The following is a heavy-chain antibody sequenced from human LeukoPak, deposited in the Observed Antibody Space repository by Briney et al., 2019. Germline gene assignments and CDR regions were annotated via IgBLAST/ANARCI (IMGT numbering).Heavy chain of an antibody. V-gene: IGHV4-34*01. CDR3: ARLDRGGYYYYMDV. D-gene: IGHD3-16*01. CDR1: GFTFSSYS. Sequence: GSLRLSCAASGFTFSSYSMNWVRQPPGKGLEWIGEINHSGSTNYNPSLKSRVTISVDTSKNQFSLKLSSVTAADTAVYYCARLDRGGYYYYMDVWGKGTTVTVSS. J-gene: IGHJ6*03. CDR2: INHSGST.